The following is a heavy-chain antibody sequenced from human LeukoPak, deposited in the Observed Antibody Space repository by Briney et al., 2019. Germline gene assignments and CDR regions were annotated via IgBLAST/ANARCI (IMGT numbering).Heavy chain of an antibody. Sequence: SETLSLTCAVYGGSFSGYYWSWIRQPPGKGLEWIGEINHSGSTNYNPSLKSRVTMSVDTYKNQFSLKLDSVTAADTAVYYCARHYYGDYYFDYWGQGTLATVSS. D-gene: IGHD4-17*01. CDR2: INHSGST. CDR3: ARHYYGDYYFDY. CDR1: GGSFSGYY. J-gene: IGHJ4*02. V-gene: IGHV4-34*01.